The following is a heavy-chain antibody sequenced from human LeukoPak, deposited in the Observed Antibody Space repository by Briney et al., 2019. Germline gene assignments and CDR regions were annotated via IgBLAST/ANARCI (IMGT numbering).Heavy chain of an antibody. Sequence: GGSLRLSCAASGFTFSSYEMNWVRQAPGKGLEWVAYISSSGGIIYYADSVKGRFTISRDNAKNSLYLQMNSLRAEDTAVCYCARAFTSTGYYYVEYWGQGTLVTVSS. CDR2: ISSSGGII. CDR1: GFTFSSYE. CDR3: ARAFTSTGYYYVEY. D-gene: IGHD3-22*01. J-gene: IGHJ4*02. V-gene: IGHV3-48*03.